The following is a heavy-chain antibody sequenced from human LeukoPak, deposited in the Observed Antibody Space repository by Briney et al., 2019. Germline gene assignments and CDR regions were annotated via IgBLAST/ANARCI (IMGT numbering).Heavy chain of an antibody. CDR2: ISYDGSNK. V-gene: IGHV3-30*18. CDR3: AKDLIYYASLSYYPGCDY. CDR1: GFTFSSYG. D-gene: IGHD3-10*01. Sequence: GGSLSLSCAASGFTFSSYGMHWVRQAPGKGLECVAVISYDGSNKYYAHSVKGRFTISRDNYKNTLYLQIISLRAKDTAVYFCAKDLIYYASLSYYPGCDYWGQGNRVTVSS. J-gene: IGHJ4*02.